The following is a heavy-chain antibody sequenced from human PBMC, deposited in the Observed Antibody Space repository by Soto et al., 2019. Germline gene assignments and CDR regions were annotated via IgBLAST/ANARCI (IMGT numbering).Heavy chain of an antibody. CDR3: ARDPYNWNLAYYYGMDV. V-gene: IGHV1-69*13. CDR2: IIPIFGTA. D-gene: IGHD1-7*01. J-gene: IGHJ6*02. CDR1: GGTFSSYA. Sequence: GASVKVSCTASGGTFSSYAISCVRQAPGQGLEWMGGIIPIFGTANYAQKFQGRVTITADESTSTAYMELSSLRSEDTAVYYCARDPYNWNLAYYYGMDVWGQGTTVTVSS.